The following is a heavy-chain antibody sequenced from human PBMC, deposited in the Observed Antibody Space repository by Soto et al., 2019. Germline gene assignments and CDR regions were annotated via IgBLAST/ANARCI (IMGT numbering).Heavy chain of an antibody. CDR2: ISYDGSNK. CDR3: AKDNGYSHTRGTDV. J-gene: IGHJ6*02. D-gene: IGHD5-18*01. Sequence: QVQLMESGGGVVQPGRSLRLSCAASGFTFSSYGMHWVRQAPGKGLEWVAVISYDGSNKYYADSVKGRFTISRDNSKNTLYLQMNSLRAEDTAVYYCAKDNGYSHTRGTDVWGQGTTVTVSS. CDR1: GFTFSSYG. V-gene: IGHV3-30*18.